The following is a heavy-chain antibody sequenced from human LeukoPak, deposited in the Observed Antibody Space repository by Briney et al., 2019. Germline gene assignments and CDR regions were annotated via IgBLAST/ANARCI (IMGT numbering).Heavy chain of an antibody. J-gene: IGHJ4*02. D-gene: IGHD5-12*01. CDR2: IYPDDSDT. CDR3: ARHRPDDSGYDRGLDY. V-gene: IGHV5-51*01. Sequence: GESLKISCKGSGYSFTRHWIGWVRQMPGKGLEWMGIIYPDDSDTRYSPSFQGQVTISGDKSISTAYLQWSSLKASDTAMYYCARHRPDDSGYDRGLDYWGQGTLVTVSS. CDR1: GYSFTRHW.